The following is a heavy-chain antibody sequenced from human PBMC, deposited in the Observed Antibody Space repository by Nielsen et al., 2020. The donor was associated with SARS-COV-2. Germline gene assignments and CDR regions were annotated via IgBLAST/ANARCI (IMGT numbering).Heavy chain of an antibody. CDR3: AKHPTIHDYGDYVDAFDI. J-gene: IGHJ3*02. CDR2: IYSGDSST. CDR1: GFTFSSYA. Sequence: GESLKISCSASGFTFSSYAMSWVRQAPGKGLEWVSVIYSGDSSTYYADSVKGRFTISRDNSKNTLYLQMNSLRAEDTAVYYCAKHPTIHDYGDYVDAFDIWGQGTMVTVSS. D-gene: IGHD4-17*01. V-gene: IGHV3-23*03.